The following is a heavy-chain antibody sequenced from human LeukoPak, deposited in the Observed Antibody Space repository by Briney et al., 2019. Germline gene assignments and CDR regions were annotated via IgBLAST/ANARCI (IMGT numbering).Heavy chain of an antibody. CDR3: GGGQHWGAFDI. V-gene: IGHV4-31*03. CDR2: IYYSGST. CDR1: GGSISSGGYY. Sequence: PSQTLSLTCTVSGGSISSGGYYWSWIRQHPGKGLEWIGYIYYSGSTYYNPSLKSRVTISVDTSKNQFSLKLSSVTAADRAVYYCGGGQHWGAFDIWGQGTMVTVSS. D-gene: IGHD7-27*01. J-gene: IGHJ3*02.